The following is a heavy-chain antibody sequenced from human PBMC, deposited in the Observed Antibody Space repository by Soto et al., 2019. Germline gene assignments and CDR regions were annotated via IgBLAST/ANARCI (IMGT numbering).Heavy chain of an antibody. V-gene: IGHV1-18*01. D-gene: IGHD3-16*01. J-gene: IGHJ6*03. CDR2: ISVYNGNT. CDR1: GYSFSSHG. Sequence: QVPLVQSGDEVKKPGAAVKVSRKASGYSFSSHGIVWVRQAPGQGLEWMGWISVYNGNTNYAQRFQGRVTLTTDTSTSTAYMELRSLRSDDTAVYYCARAGASVFYYYYYMDVWAKGTTVTVSS. CDR3: ARAGASVFYYYYYMDV.